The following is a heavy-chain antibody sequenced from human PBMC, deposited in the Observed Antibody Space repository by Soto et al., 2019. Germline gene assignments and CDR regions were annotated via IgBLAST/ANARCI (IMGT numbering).Heavy chain of an antibody. D-gene: IGHD2-15*01. CDR2: IYPADSDT. J-gene: IGHJ6*02. Sequence: GESLKIPCKGSGYSFTSYCIRWVLQMPGKGLEWMGIIYPADSDTRYSPSFQGQVTISADKSISTAYLQWSSLKASDTAMYYCASTSPGGKYYYGMDIWGQGTTVTVYS. V-gene: IGHV5-51*01. CDR1: GYSFTSYC. CDR3: ASTSPGGKYYYGMDI.